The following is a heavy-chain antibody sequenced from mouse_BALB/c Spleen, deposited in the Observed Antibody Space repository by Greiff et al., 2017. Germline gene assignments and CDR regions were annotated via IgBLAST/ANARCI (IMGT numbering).Heavy chain of an antibody. CDR1: GFAFSSYD. Sequence: VQGVESGGGLVKPGGSLKLSCAASGFAFSSYDMSWVRQTPEKRLEWVAYISSGGGSTYYPDTVKGRFTISRDNAKNTLYLQMSSLKSEDTAMYYCARQGDDYDSPRYVDVWGAGTTVTVSS. J-gene: IGHJ1*01. D-gene: IGHD2-4*01. CDR2: ISSGGGST. CDR3: ARQGDDYDSPRYVDV. V-gene: IGHV5-12-1*01.